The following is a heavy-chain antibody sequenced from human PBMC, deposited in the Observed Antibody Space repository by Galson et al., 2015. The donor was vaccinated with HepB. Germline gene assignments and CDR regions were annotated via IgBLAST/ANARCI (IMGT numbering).Heavy chain of an antibody. D-gene: IGHD3-10*01. Sequence: SLRLSCAASGFSFSSYGMHWVRQAPGKGLEWVALISSDGINKYYVDSVKGRFTISRDNSKNTLYLQMNSLRTEDTAVYYCTTEIRFGGWGQGTLVTVSS. CDR3: TTEIRFGG. V-gene: IGHV3-30*03. J-gene: IGHJ4*02. CDR2: ISSDGINK. CDR1: GFSFSSYG.